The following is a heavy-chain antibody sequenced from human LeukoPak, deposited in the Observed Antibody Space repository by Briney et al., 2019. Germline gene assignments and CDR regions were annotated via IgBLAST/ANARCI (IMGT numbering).Heavy chain of an antibody. D-gene: IGHD2-8*01. CDR3: AKELYGNPSGY. V-gene: IGHV3-23*01. J-gene: IGHJ4*02. CDR1: GFTLRSSA. CDR2: ISGDGGTI. Sequence: GGPLRLSCAASGFTLRSSAMSWVRQAPGKGLEWVSAISGDGGTISYAASVRGRFTISRDNAKNTLFLQMSSLRAGDTALYYCAKELYGNPSGYWGQGTRVTVSS.